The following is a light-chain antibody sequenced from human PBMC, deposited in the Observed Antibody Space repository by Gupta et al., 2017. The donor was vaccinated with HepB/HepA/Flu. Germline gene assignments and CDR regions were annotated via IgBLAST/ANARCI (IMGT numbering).Light chain of an antibody. V-gene: IGKV3-20*01. CDR2: GAS. CDR3: QHQGHSLFT. Sequence: ETVLTHSPGPLSLSPGERVPLSCRARQIIGSIYLAWYQQKPGQAPRLIIYGASIRANGLPDSFSGSGYGTEFSLTIARREPEDFAVYYCQHQGHSLFTFGQGTKLEI. J-gene: IGKJ2*01. CDR1: QIIGSIY.